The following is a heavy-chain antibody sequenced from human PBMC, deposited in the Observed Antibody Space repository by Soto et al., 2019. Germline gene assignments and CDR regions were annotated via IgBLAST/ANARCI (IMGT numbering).Heavy chain of an antibody. CDR3: AINAERNAQKFAF. Sequence: ASVKGSCKTSGGIFKNFDSGWVRQSPGQGLEWMGEIIPLFNATNYAQKFRGRVTVTADESTRTAYMELTRLTYDDTAVYFCAINAERNAQKFAFWGQVTLVTVSS. V-gene: IGHV1-69*13. J-gene: IGHJ4*02. CDR2: IIPLFNAT. D-gene: IGHD2-2*01. CDR1: GGIFKNFD.